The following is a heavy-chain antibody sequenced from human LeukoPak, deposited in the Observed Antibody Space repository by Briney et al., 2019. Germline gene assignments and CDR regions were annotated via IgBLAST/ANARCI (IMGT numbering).Heavy chain of an antibody. CDR3: AKTPMDLYYSSTSCYCFDY. CDR1: GFTFDDYA. D-gene: IGHD2-2*01. CDR2: ISWNSGSI. V-gene: IGHV3-9*01. Sequence: GGSLRLSCAASGFTFDDYAMHWVRQAPGKGLEWVSGISWNSGSIGYADSVKGRFTISRDNAKNSLYLQMNSLRAEDTALYYCAKTPMDLYYSSTSCYCFDYWGQGTLVTVSS. J-gene: IGHJ4*02.